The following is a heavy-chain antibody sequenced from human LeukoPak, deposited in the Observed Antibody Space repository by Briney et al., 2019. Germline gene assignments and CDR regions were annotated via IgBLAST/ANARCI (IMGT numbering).Heavy chain of an antibody. D-gene: IGHD6-13*01. CDR2: IYYSGST. CDR1: GCSISSYY. J-gene: IGHJ4*02. V-gene: IGHV4-59*01. CDR3: ARVRSSLNFDY. Sequence: SETLSLTCTVSGCSISSYYWSWIRQPPGKGLEWIGYIYYSGSTNYNPSLKSRVTISVDTSKNQFSLKLSSVTAADTAVYYCARVRSSLNFDYWGQGTLVTVSS.